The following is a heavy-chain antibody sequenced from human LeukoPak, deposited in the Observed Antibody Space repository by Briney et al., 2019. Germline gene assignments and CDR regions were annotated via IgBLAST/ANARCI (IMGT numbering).Heavy chain of an antibody. CDR3: ARRGLVLGRGGSENFDY. D-gene: IGHD3-10*01. V-gene: IGHV3-21*04. CDR2: ITSSSTYI. J-gene: IGHJ4*02. Sequence: PGGSLRLSCAVSGFTLRSYSLNWVRQAPGKGLEWVSSITSSSTYINYADSVKGRFTISRDNAKNSLYLQMNSLRAEDTALYYCARRGLVLGRGGSENFDYWGQGTLVTVSS. CDR1: GFTLRSYS.